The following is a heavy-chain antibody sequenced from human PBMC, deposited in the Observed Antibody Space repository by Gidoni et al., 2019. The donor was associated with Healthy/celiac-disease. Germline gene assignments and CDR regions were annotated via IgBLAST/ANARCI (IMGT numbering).Heavy chain of an antibody. V-gene: IGHV4-34*01. Sequence: QVQLQQWGAGLLKPSETLSLTCAVYGGSFSCYYWSWIRQPPGKGLEWIGEINHSGSTNYNPSLKSRVTISVDTPKNQFSLKLSSVTAADTAVYYCARGRQFWSGYLVRPALDPWGQGTLVTVSS. CDR3: ARGRQFWSGYLVRPALDP. D-gene: IGHD3-3*01. CDR2: INHSGST. CDR1: GGSFSCYY. J-gene: IGHJ5*02.